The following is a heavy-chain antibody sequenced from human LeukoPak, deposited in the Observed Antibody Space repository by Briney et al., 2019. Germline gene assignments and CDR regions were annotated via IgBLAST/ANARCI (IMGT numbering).Heavy chain of an antibody. Sequence: PSETLSLTCAVSGYSINSRDYWCWIRQPPGKGLEWIASMYHSGITYYNSSLKSRATISVDTSKNQFSLKLNSVTAADTSVYYCARLTPGKNWFDPWGHGTLVTVSS. V-gene: IGHV4-38-2*01. J-gene: IGHJ5*02. CDR3: ARLTPGKNWFDP. CDR2: MYHSGIT. D-gene: IGHD3-10*01. CDR1: GYSINSRDY.